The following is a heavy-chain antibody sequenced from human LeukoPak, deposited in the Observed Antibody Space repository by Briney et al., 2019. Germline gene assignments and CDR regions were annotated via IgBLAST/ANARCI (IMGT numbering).Heavy chain of an antibody. CDR2: IYTDGAT. V-gene: IGHV3-66*02. J-gene: IGHJ5*02. D-gene: IGHD3-10*01. CDR1: GITVSQSD. Sequence: GGSLRLSCAISGITVSQSDMSWVRQAPGRGLEWVSLIYTDGATHYADSVKGRFTISRDTSKNTVYLERRNLRPEDTAVYFCARDRAGSKPWVEFHPWGQGTPVTVSS. CDR3: ARDRAGSKPWVEFHP.